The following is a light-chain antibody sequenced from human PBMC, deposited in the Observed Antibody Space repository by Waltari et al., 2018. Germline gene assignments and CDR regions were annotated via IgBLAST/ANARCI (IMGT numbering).Light chain of an antibody. CDR3: SSYTSSNTLG. J-gene: IGLJ1*01. V-gene: IGLV2-14*03. CDR1: SRDVGGYNY. CDR2: AVT. Sequence: QSALTQPASVSGSPGQSITTSCTGTSRDVGGYNYLSWYQQHPGKAPKLMIYAVTNRPSGVSNRFSGSKSGNTASLTISGLQAEDEADYYCSSYTSSNTLGFGTGTKVTVL.